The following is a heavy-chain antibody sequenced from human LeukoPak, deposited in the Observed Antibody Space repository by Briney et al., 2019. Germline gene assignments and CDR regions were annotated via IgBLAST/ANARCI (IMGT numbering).Heavy chain of an antibody. CDR2: INHSGST. Sequence: PSETLSLTCTVSGGSISSSSYYWGWIRQPPGKGLEWIGEINHSGSTNYNPSLKSRVTISVDTSKNQFSLKLSSVTAADTAVYYCARSRRYKKGYFDLWGRGTLVTVSS. V-gene: IGHV4-39*07. D-gene: IGHD1-1*01. CDR1: GGSISSSSYY. J-gene: IGHJ2*01. CDR3: ARSRRYKKGYFDL.